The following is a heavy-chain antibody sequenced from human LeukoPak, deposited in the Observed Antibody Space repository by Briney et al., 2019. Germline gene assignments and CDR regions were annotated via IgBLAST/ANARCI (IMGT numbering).Heavy chain of an antibody. Sequence: GGSLRLSCAASGFTFSSYAMSWVRQAPGKGLEWVSAIGGSGGSTYYADSVKGRFTISRDNSKNTLYLQMNSLRAEDTAVYYCAKGGYYYGSGSYQHAFDIWGQGTMVTVSS. D-gene: IGHD3-10*01. CDR2: IGGSGGST. J-gene: IGHJ3*02. CDR1: GFTFSSYA. V-gene: IGHV3-23*01. CDR3: AKGGYYYGSGSYQHAFDI.